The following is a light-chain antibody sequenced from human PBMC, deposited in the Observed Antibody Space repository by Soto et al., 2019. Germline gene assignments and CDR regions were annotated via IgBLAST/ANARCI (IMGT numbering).Light chain of an antibody. CDR1: QSVLYSPNNKNL. Sequence: DIVMTQSPDSLAVSLGERATINCKSSQSVLYSPNNKNLLAWYQQKPGQPPKLLIYWASTRESGVPERFSGSGSGTDFTLTISSLQAEDVAVYYCQQYYNPPPSFTFGQGTKLEIK. CDR2: WAS. J-gene: IGKJ2*01. CDR3: QQYYNPPPSFT. V-gene: IGKV4-1*01.